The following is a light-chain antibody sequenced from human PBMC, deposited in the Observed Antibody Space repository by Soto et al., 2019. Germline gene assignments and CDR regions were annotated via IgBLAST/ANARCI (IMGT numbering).Light chain of an antibody. Sequence: AIRMTQSPSSFSASTGDRVTITCRASQGISSYLAWYQQKPGKAPKLLIYAASTLQSGVPSRFSGSGSGTDFTLTISCLHSEDFATYYCQQYYSYHTFGQGTKLEIK. V-gene: IGKV1-8*01. CDR3: QQYYSYHT. CDR2: AAS. CDR1: QGISSY. J-gene: IGKJ2*01.